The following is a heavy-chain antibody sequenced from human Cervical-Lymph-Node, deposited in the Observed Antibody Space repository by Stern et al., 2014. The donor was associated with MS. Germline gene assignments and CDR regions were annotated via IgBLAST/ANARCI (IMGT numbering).Heavy chain of an antibody. D-gene: IGHD2-2*01. CDR3: ARRPPDCSSTSCYGMDV. V-gene: IGHV5-51*01. J-gene: IGHJ6*02. CDR1: GYSFRKYW. CDR2: IYPGDSDT. Sequence: MQLVQSGGEVKKPGESLKISCKGSGYSFRKYWIGWVRQMPGKGLEWMGIIYPGDSDTRYSPSFQGQVPISADISINTAYLQWESLKASDTAMYYCARRPPDCSSTSCYGMDVWGQGTTVIVSS.